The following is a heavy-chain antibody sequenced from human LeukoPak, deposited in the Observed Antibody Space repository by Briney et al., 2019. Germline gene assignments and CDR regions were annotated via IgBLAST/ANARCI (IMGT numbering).Heavy chain of an antibody. Sequence: SETLSLTCTGSGASISSYYWSWIRQPPGKGLEWIGYIYYSGSAKYNPSLKSRVTISVNTSKNQFFLKLSSVTAADTAVYYCARSYGSGNYVYYWGQGTLVTVSS. CDR2: IYYSGSA. D-gene: IGHD3-10*01. J-gene: IGHJ4*02. CDR3: ARSYGSGNYVYY. CDR1: GASISSYY. V-gene: IGHV4-59*01.